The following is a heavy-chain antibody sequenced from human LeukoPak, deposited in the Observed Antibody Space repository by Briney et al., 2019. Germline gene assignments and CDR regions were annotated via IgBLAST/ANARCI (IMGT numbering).Heavy chain of an antibody. CDR1: EFNVNNNY. V-gene: IGHV3-66*01. CDR3: ARDLFTTEAFDT. J-gene: IGHJ3*02. D-gene: IGHD1-1*01. Sequence: GGSLRLSCAVSEFNVNNNYMSWVRQAPGKGLEWLSVMYSDGNTFYAGSVKGRFTVSRDNSKNTLYLQLHRRRAEDTAVYYCARDLFTTEAFDTWGQGTMVTVSS. CDR2: MYSDGNT.